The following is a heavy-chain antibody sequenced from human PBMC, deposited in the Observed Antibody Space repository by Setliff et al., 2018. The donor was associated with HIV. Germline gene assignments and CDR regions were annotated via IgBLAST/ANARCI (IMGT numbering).Heavy chain of an antibody. CDR2: ISGSGTNT. Sequence: PGGSLRLSCAASGFIFRRFAMNWVRQAPGKGLEWVSIISGSGTNTHYADSVKGRFTISRDDSNNVVHLQMNRLRAEDTAVYYCAKSGTYGSGGSYEYNWLDPWGQGTLVTVSS. CDR1: GFIFRRFA. CDR3: AKSGTYGSGGSYEYNWLDP. V-gene: IGHV3-23*01. J-gene: IGHJ5*02. D-gene: IGHD3-10*01.